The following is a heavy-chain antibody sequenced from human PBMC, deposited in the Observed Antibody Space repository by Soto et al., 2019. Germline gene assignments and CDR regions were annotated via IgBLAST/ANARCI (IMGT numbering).Heavy chain of an antibody. CDR3: AKAGLSGNSTNWCEP. CDR1: GFTFDDYA. Sequence: EVHLVESGGGLVQPGRSLRLSCAASGFTFDDYAMHWVRQAPGKGLELVSGISWNRGSVGYADSVKGRFTISRDNTRNSLYLQMNSLRPEATAFYYCAKAGLSGNSTNWCEPWGQGTLVTVSS. V-gene: IGHV3-9*01. CDR2: ISWNRGSV. J-gene: IGHJ5*02. D-gene: IGHD3-10*01.